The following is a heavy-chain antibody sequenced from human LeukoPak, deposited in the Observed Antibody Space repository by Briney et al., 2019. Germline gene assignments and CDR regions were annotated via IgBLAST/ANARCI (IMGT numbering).Heavy chain of an antibody. D-gene: IGHD5-18*01. J-gene: IGHJ4*02. CDR3: ASSVDTSMVNY. CDR1: GGSISSYY. V-gene: IGHV4-59*01. Sequence: SETLSLTCTVSGGSISSYYWSWLRQPPGKGLEWIGYIYYSGSSNYNPSLKSRVTISVDTSKNQFSLKLSSVTAADTAVYYCASSVDTSMVNYWGQGTLVTVSS. CDR2: IYYSGSS.